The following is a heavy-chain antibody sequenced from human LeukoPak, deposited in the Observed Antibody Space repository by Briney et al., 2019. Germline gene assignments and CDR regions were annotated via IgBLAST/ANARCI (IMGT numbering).Heavy chain of an antibody. Sequence: GGSLRLSCAASGFTFSSYWMHWVRRAPGKGLVWVSRINGNGSSTDYADSVKGRFTISRDNAKNTLYLQMNSLRAEDTAVYYCARLSYRPDSSIAARPYDYWGQGTLVTVSS. J-gene: IGHJ4*02. CDR2: INGNGSST. CDR3: ARLSYRPDSSIAARPYDY. D-gene: IGHD6-6*01. CDR1: GFTFSSYW. V-gene: IGHV3-74*01.